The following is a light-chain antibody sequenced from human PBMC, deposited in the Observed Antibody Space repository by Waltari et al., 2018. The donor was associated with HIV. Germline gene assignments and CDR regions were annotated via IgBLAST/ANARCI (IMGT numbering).Light chain of an antibody. J-gene: IGLJ3*02. Sequence: QAVVTQEPSLTVSPGGTVTPTCGSSTGDVTTGHYAYWFQQMPGQAPRTLIYDTTHKHSWTPARCSGSLPGGKAALTLSGAQPEDEAEYYCLLSYSGARVFGGGTKLTVL. CDR2: DTT. V-gene: IGLV7-46*01. CDR1: TGDVTTGHY. CDR3: LLSYSGARV.